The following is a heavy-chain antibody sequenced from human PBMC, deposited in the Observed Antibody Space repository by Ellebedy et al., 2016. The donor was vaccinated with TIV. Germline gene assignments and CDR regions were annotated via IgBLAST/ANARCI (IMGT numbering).Heavy chain of an antibody. V-gene: IGHV1-46*01. Sequence: ASVKVSCXASGDTFTTHYIHWVRQAPGQGLEWMGIVSPGGSSASYAQKFQGRVTMTRDTATNTFYMELNSPRSEDTAIYYCARENVVGEERGGYFDYWGQGTLVTVSS. CDR3: ARENVVGEERGGYFDY. CDR2: VSPGGSSA. CDR1: GDTFTTHY. J-gene: IGHJ4*02. D-gene: IGHD2/OR15-2a*01.